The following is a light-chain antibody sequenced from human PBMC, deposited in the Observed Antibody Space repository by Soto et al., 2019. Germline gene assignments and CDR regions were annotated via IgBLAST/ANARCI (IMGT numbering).Light chain of an antibody. Sequence: QSVLTQRPSVSGAPGQRVTISCTGSSSNIGAGSGVHWYQQLPGTAPKLLIYGNSNRPSGVPDRFSGFQSGTSASLAIAGLQAEDEADYYCQSYDSSLSGMFGGGTKLTVL. J-gene: IGLJ3*02. CDR2: GNS. V-gene: IGLV1-40*01. CDR1: SSNIGAGSG. CDR3: QSYDSSLSGM.